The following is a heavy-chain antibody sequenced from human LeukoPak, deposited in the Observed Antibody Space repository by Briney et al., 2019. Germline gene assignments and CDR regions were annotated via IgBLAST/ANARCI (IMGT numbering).Heavy chain of an antibody. CDR1: GFTVSSNY. CDR2: IYSGGST. D-gene: IGHD6-13*01. Sequence: PGGSLRLSCAASGFTVSSNYMSWVRQAPGKGLEWVSVIYSGGSTYYADSVKGRFTISRDNAKNTLYLQMNSLRAEDTAVYYCARGTYSSSWGGYWGQGTLVTVSS. V-gene: IGHV3-53*01. CDR3: ARGTYSSSWGGY. J-gene: IGHJ4*02.